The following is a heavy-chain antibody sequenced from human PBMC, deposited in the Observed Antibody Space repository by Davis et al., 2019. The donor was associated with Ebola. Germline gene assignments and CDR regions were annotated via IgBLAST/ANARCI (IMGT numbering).Heavy chain of an antibody. J-gene: IGHJ5*02. D-gene: IGHD3-3*01. CDR2: VSGRGISN. V-gene: IGHV3-23*01. Sequence: PGGSLRLSCAASGFTFSSHAMSWVRQAPGKGLQWVSAVSGRGISNYYADSLTGRLTISRDNSKNTLYLQMNSLRAEDTAVYYCAKAPGGMTSFGVAKSWFDPWGQGTLVTVSS. CDR3: AKAPGGMTSFGVAKSWFDP. CDR1: GFTFSSHA.